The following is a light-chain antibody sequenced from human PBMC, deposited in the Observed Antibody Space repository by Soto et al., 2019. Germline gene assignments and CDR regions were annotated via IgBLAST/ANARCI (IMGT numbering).Light chain of an antibody. J-gene: IGLJ1*01. Sequence: QSVLTQPASVSGSPGQSITISCTGTSSDIGAYNYVSWYQQFSGKAPKLMIYDVRNRPSGVSNRFSGSKSDNTASLTISGLQAEDEADYYCSSYTTSVTLGVFGTGTKVTVL. CDR2: DVR. CDR1: SSDIGAYNY. CDR3: SSYTTSVTLGV. V-gene: IGLV2-14*03.